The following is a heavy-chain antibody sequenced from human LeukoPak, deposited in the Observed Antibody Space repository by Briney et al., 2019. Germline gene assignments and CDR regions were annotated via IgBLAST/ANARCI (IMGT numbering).Heavy chain of an antibody. CDR2: IYSGGST. J-gene: IGHJ6*02. CDR1: GFTVSSNY. V-gene: IGHV3-66*01. D-gene: IGHD2-2*01. Sequence: PGGSLRLSCAASGFTVSSNYMSWVRQAPRKGLEWVSVIYSGGSTYYADSVKGRFTISRDNSKNTLYLQMNSLRAEDTAVYYCARDVYCSSTSCYYNFDYYYGMDVWGQGTTVTVSS. CDR3: ARDVYCSSTSCYYNFDYYYGMDV.